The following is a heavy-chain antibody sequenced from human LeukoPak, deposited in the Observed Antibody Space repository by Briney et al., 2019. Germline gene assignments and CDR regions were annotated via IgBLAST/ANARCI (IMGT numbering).Heavy chain of an antibody. CDR1: GFTFSSYW. Sequence: GGSLRLSCAASGFTFSSYWMSWVRQAPGKGLEWVANIKQDGSEKYYVDSVKGRFTISRDNAKNSLYLQMNSLRAEDTAVYYCARRYGSGSYPYYFDYWGQGTLVTVSS. CDR2: IKQDGSEK. D-gene: IGHD3-10*01. V-gene: IGHV3-7*01. J-gene: IGHJ4*02. CDR3: ARRYGSGSYPYYFDY.